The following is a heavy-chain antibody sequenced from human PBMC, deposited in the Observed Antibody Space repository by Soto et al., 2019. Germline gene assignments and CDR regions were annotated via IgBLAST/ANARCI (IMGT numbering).Heavy chain of an antibody. CDR2: IKTDGTYA. CDR3: AVGASGYYAN. Sequence: EVQLVESGGDLVQPGGSLRLSCAASGFTFSTYWMHWVRQAPGKGLLWVSRIKTDGTYATYADSVKSRFTISRDNAKNTLYIQMNSLRVEXXAVYYCAVGASGYYANWGQGTLVTVSS. D-gene: IGHD3-22*01. J-gene: IGHJ4*02. V-gene: IGHV3-74*01. CDR1: GFTFSTYW.